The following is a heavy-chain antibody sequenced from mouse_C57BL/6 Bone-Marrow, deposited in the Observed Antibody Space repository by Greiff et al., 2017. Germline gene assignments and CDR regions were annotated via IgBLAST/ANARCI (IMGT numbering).Heavy chain of an antibody. J-gene: IGHJ3*01. Sequence: VQLQQPGAELVKPGASVKLSCKASGYTFTSYWMQWVKQRPGQGLEWIGEIDPSDSYTNYNQKFKGKATLTVDTSSSPAYMQLSSLTSEDSAVYNCTRVSSWGQGTLVTVSA. CDR2: IDPSDSYT. CDR3: TRVSS. CDR1: GYTFTSYW. V-gene: IGHV1-50*01.